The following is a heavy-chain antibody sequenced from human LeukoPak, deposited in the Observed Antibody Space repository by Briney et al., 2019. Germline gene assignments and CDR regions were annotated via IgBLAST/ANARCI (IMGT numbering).Heavy chain of an antibody. V-gene: IGHV4-34*01. Sequence: SETLPLTYAVYGRSFSGYYWSWLRQPPGKGLEWIGEINHSGSTNYTPSLKSRVTISVDTSKTQFSLKLSSVTAADTAVYYCASARELPSLDPTGNYWGQGTLVTVSS. D-gene: IGHD1-26*01. CDR1: GRSFSGYY. CDR2: INHSGST. CDR3: ASARELPSLDPTGNY. J-gene: IGHJ4*02.